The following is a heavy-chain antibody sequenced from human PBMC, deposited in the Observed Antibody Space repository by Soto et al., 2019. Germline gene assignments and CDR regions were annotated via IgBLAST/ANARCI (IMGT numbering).Heavy chain of an antibody. J-gene: IGHJ4*02. D-gene: IGHD3-22*01. Sequence: PSETLALTCSVSVGSISSGDYYWNWIRQPPGKGLEWMGYISYSGSTYYNPSLKSRVTISADTSKHQFSLKLSSVTGADTAVYYCARSPYDTFDYWGQGTLVTVSS. V-gene: IGHV4-30-4*01. CDR3: ARSPYDTFDY. CDR1: VGSISSGDYY. CDR2: ISYSGST.